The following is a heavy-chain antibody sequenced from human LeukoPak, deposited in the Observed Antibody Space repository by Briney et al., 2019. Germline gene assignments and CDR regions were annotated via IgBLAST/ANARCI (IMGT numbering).Heavy chain of an antibody. J-gene: IGHJ5*02. D-gene: IGHD3-9*01. CDR1: GYTFNNYG. CDR2: VTSYNGDT. Sequence: ASVKVSCKASGYTFNNYGISWVRQAPGQGLEWMGWVTSYNGDTNYAQKFQGRLTMSADTSTSTAYMELRSLRFDDTAIYYCAKDWHILTGRNCFDPWGQGTLVTVSS. CDR3: AKDWHILTGRNCFDP. V-gene: IGHV1-18*01.